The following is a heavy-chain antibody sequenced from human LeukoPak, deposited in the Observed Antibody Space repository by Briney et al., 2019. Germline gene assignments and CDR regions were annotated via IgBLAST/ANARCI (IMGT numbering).Heavy chain of an antibody. CDR2: MNPNSGNT. J-gene: IGHJ4*02. CDR3: ARAVTPGLYYFDY. CDR1: GYTFTSYD. V-gene: IGHV1-8*01. Sequence: ASVKVSCKASGYTFTSYDINWVRPATGQGLEWMGWMNPNSGNTGYAQKFQGRVTMTRNTSISTAYMELSSLRSEDTAVYYCARAVTPGLYYFDYWGQGTLVTVSS. D-gene: IGHD4-17*01.